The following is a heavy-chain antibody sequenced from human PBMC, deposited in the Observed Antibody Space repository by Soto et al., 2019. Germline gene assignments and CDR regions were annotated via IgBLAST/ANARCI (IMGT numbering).Heavy chain of an antibody. V-gene: IGHV1-18*01. CDR3: VRDGGSSYY. Sequence: QVQLVQSGAEVKKPGASVKVSCKASGYTFTSHGFNWVRQAPGQGFEWMGWVSTYNGDTNYAQKFQGRVTMTTDTTTSTAFSELRSLRSDDTAVYYCVRDGGSSYYWGQGTLVTVSS. J-gene: IGHJ4*02. CDR1: GYTFTSHG. D-gene: IGHD1-26*01. CDR2: VSTYNGDT.